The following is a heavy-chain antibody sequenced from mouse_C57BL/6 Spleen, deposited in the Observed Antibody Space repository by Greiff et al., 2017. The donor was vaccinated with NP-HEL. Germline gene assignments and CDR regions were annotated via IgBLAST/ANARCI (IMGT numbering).Heavy chain of an antibody. V-gene: IGHV1-66*01. D-gene: IGHD1-1*01. CDR3: ARTTVPWYFDV. CDR1: GYSFTSYY. J-gene: IGHJ1*03. CDR2: IYPGSGNT. Sequence: QVQLQQSGPELVKPGASVKISCKASGYSFTSYYIHWVKQRPGQGLEWIGWIYPGSGNTKYNEKFKGKATLTADTSSSTAYMQLSSLTSEDSAVYYCARTTVPWYFDVWGTGTTVTVSS.